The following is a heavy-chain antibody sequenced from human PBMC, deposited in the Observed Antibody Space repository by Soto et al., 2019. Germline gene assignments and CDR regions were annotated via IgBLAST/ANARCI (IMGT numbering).Heavy chain of an antibody. D-gene: IGHD5-12*01. CDR3: TRDHGYGYGMDV. CDR2: VNHGGTS. J-gene: IGHJ6*02. V-gene: IGHV4-34*01. CDR1: GGSFSGYY. Sequence: PSETLSLTCAVHGGSFSGYYWDWIRQPPGKGLEWIGEVNHGGTSNYNPSLKSRAIISVDTSKNQFSLKLTSVTAEDTAVYYCTRDHGYGYGMDVWGQGTTVTVSS.